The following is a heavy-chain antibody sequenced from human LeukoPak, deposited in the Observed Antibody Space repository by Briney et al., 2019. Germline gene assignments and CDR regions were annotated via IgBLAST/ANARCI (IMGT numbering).Heavy chain of an antibody. D-gene: IGHD5-18*01. CDR3: ARALSHRRLMDTTMEQHWFDP. CDR1: GYTFTRYG. V-gene: IGHV1-18*01. Sequence: ASVKVSCKASGYTFTRYGISWVRQAPGQGLEWMGWISAYNGDTNYAQKVQGRVTMTRDMSTSTVYMELSSLRSEDTAVYYCARALSHRRLMDTTMEQHWFDPWGQGTLVTVSS. CDR2: ISAYNGDT. J-gene: IGHJ5*02.